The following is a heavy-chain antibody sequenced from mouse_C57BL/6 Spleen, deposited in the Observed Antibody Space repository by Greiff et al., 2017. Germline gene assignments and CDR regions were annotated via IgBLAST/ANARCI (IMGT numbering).Heavy chain of an antibody. V-gene: IGHV5-6*01. CDR3: ARHEGSNYAMDY. CDR1: GFTFSSYG. CDR2: ISSGGSYT. Sequence: EVQGVESGGDLVKPGGSLKLSCAASGFTFSSYGMSWVRQTPDKRLEWVATISSGGSYTYYPDSVKGRFTISRDNAKNTLYLQMSSLKSEDTAMYYCARHEGSNYAMDYWGQGTSVTVSS. D-gene: IGHD1-1*01. J-gene: IGHJ4*01.